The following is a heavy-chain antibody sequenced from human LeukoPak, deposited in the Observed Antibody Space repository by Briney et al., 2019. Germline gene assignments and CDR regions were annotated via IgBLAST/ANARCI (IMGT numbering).Heavy chain of an antibody. V-gene: IGHV3-13*01. D-gene: IGHD1-14*01. CDR2: IGTAGDT. CDR3: ARDGDRTGSWYFDL. CDR1: GFTFSSYD. J-gene: IGHJ2*01. Sequence: PGGSLRLSCAASGFTFSSYDMHWVRQATGKGLEWVSAIGTAGDTYYPGSVKGRFTISRENAKNSLYLQMNSLRAGDTAVYYCARDGDRTGSWYFDLWGHGTLVTVSS.